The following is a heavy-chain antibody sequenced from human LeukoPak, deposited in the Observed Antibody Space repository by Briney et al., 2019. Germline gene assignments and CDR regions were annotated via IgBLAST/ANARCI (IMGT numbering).Heavy chain of an antibody. CDR1: SGSISSYY. CDR3: ARSLYNYMDV. J-gene: IGHJ6*03. V-gene: IGHV4-59*01. Sequence: PSETLSLTCTVSSGSISSYYWSWIRQPPGKGLEWIGYIYYSGSTKYNPSLKSRVTISVDTSRNQFSLRLSSVTATDTAVYYCARSLYNYMDVWGKGTTVTVSS. CDR2: IYYSGST.